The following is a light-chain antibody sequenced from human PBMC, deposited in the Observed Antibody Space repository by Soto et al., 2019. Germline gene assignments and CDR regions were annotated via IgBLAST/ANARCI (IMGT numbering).Light chain of an antibody. J-gene: IGKJ2*01. CDR2: GAS. CDR3: QQCDTSPIT. Sequence: EIVLTQSPATLFLSPGERATLSCRASQTVSSSYLAWYQQKSGQAPSLLMYGASSRATGIPDRFSGSGSGTDFTLTISRLEPEDFAVYYCQQCDTSPITFGQGTKLEIK. CDR1: QTVSSSY. V-gene: IGKV3-20*01.